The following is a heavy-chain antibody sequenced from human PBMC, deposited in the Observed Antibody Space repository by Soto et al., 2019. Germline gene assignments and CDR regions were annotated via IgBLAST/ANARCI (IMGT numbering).Heavy chain of an antibody. V-gene: IGHV1-3*01. CDR3: ARAPSWYSFDY. CDR2: INAGNANT. J-gene: IGHJ4*02. D-gene: IGHD6-13*01. Sequence: QVQLVQSGAEVKKPGASVKVSCKASGYTFTSYAMHWVRQAPGQRLEWMGWINAGNANTKYSQKCKGRITGTXXTSASTAYMELSSLRSEDTAVYYCARAPSWYSFDYWGQGTLVTVSS. CDR1: GYTFTSYA.